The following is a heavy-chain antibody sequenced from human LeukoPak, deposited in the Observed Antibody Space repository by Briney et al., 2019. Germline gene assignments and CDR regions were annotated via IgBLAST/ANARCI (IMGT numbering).Heavy chain of an antibody. CDR1: GFTFSSYG. V-gene: IGHV3-33*01. J-gene: IGHJ3*02. Sequence: PGESLRLSCAASGFTFSSYGMHWVRQAPGKGLGWVAVIWYDGSNKYYADSVKGRFTISRDNSKNTLYLQMNSLRAEDTAVYYCARRDPDDAFDIWGQGTMVTVSS. CDR2: IWYDGSNK. CDR3: ARRDPDDAFDI.